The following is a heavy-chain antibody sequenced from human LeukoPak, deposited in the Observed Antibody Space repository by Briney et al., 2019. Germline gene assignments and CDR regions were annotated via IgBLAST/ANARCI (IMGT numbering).Heavy chain of an antibody. V-gene: IGHV3-23*01. CDR3: AKDLGGSTDY. Sequence: PGGSLRLSCAASGFTFSSYAMHWVRQAPGKGLEWVSLIRGSTYYADSVKGRFTISRDNSQNTLYLQMNSLRAEDTALYYCAKDLGGSTDYWGQGTLVTVSS. D-gene: IGHD5-12*01. CDR2: IRGST. J-gene: IGHJ4*02. CDR1: GFTFSSYA.